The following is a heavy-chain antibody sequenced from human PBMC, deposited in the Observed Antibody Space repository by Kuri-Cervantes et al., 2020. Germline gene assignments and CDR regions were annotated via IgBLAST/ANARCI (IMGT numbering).Heavy chain of an antibody. V-gene: IGHV3-9*01. D-gene: IGHD3-10*01. CDR3: AKDISTFRGLIFYSFDF. Sequence: SLKISCAASGFTFDDYAMHWVRQAPGKGLEWVSGISWNSGRLNYADSVKGRFTISRGNAKNSLYLQMNSLRAEDTALYYCAKDISTFRGLIFYSFDFWGQGTLVTVSS. CDR2: ISWNSGRL. J-gene: IGHJ4*02. CDR1: GFTFDDYA.